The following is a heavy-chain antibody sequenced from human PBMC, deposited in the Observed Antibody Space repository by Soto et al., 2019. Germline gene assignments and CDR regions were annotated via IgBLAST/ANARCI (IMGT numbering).Heavy chain of an antibody. J-gene: IGHJ4*02. V-gene: IGHV1-3*01. Sequence: ASVKVSCKASGYTFTRYAMHWVRQAPGQRLEWMGWINAGNGNTKYSQKFQGRVTITTDTSASTAYMELSSLRSEDTAVYYFAREGAVAGHSPFDYWAQGTLVTAPQ. CDR2: INAGNGNT. CDR1: GYTFTRYA. CDR3: AREGAVAGHSPFDY. D-gene: IGHD6-19*01.